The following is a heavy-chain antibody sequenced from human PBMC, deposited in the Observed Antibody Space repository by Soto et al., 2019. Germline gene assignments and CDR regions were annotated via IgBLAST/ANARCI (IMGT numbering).Heavy chain of an antibody. CDR2: INPSGGST. Sequence: ASVKVSCKASGYTLTSYYMHWVRQAPGQGLEWMGIINPSGGSTSYAQKFQGRVTMTRDTSTSTVYMELSSLRSEDTAVYYCARGTYHYGDSLYGMDVWGQGTTVTVSS. J-gene: IGHJ6*02. V-gene: IGHV1-46*01. D-gene: IGHD4-17*01. CDR3: ARGTYHYGDSLYGMDV. CDR1: GYTLTSYY.